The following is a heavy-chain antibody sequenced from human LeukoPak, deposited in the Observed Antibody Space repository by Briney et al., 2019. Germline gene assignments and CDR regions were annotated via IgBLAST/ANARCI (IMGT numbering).Heavy chain of an antibody. CDR1: GYTFTSYG. V-gene: IGHV1-18*01. CDR3: ARRKDAFDI. D-gene: IGHD1-14*01. J-gene: IGHJ3*02. Sequence: ASVKVSCKASGYTFTSYGISWVRQAPGQGLEWMGWISAYNGNTNYVQKLQGRVTITADESTSTAYMELSSLRSEDTAVYYCARRKDAFDIWGQGTMVTVSS. CDR2: ISAYNGNT.